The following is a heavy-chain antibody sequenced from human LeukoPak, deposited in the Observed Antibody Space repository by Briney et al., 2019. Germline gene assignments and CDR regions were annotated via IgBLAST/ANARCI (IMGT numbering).Heavy chain of an antibody. D-gene: IGHD2-15*01. Sequence: GGSLRLSCAASGFTFSSYAMSWVRQAPGKGLEWVSTISSSGSDTYYADSVKGRFTISRDSPKNTVFLQMNSLRAEDTALYYCAKTRGYCTGGSCYGDYWGQGTLVTVSS. V-gene: IGHV3-23*01. J-gene: IGHJ4*02. CDR1: GFTFSSYA. CDR3: AKTRGYCTGGSCYGDY. CDR2: ISSSGSDT.